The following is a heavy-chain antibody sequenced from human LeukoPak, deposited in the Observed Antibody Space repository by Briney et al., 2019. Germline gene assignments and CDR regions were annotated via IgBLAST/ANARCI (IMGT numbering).Heavy chain of an antibody. Sequence: GSLRLSCAASGFTFSNAWMSWVRQAPGKGLEWVGRIKSKTDGGTTDYAAPVKGRFTISRDNAKNSLYLQMNSLRAEDTALYYCAKDVRGWGSYSHGMDVWGQGTTVTVSS. J-gene: IGHJ6*02. V-gene: IGHV3-15*05. CDR3: AKDVRGWGSYSHGMDV. D-gene: IGHD1-26*01. CDR2: IKSKTDGGTT. CDR1: GFTFSNAW.